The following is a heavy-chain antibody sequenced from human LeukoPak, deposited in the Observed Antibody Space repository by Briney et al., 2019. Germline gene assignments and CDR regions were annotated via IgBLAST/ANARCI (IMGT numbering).Heavy chain of an antibody. V-gene: IGHV3-23*01. Sequence: GGSLRLSCVASGFTFSNYAMSWVRQAPEKGLDWVSVISGSAHKIRYADSVKGRFTISRDDAKNSLYLQMNSLRAEDTAIYYCAKVPRQHDNWFDPWGQGTLVTVSS. CDR2: ISGSAHKI. D-gene: IGHD3-9*01. CDR1: GFTFSNYA. J-gene: IGHJ5*02. CDR3: AKVPRQHDNWFDP.